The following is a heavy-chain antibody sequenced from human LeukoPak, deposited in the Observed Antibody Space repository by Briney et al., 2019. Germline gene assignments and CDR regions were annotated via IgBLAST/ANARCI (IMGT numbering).Heavy chain of an antibody. J-gene: IGHJ3*02. CDR1: GGSLSGYY. Sequence: SETLSLTCAVYGGSLSGYYWSWIRQPPGKGLEWIGEINHSGSTNYNPSLKSRVTISVDTSKNQFSLKLSSVTAADTAVYYCARFDTGYSSRDAFDIWGQGTMVTVSS. CDR3: ARFDTGYSSRDAFDI. D-gene: IGHD5-18*01. V-gene: IGHV4-34*01. CDR2: INHSGST.